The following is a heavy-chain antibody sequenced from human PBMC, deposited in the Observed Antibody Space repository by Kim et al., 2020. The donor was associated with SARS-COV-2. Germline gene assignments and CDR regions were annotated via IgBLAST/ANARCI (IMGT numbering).Heavy chain of an antibody. V-gene: IGHV3-23*01. J-gene: IGHJ4*02. CDR2: IKTSARGGNT. D-gene: IGHD3-22*01. Sequence: GGSLRLSCAASGFTFSSYAMSWVRQAPGKGLEWVSSIKTSARGGNTYYAGSVRGRFTIPRDDSTAILYLQMNSLKVEDRARYYCAIFYYDRRGYDYWGQG. CDR3: AIFYYDRRGYDY. CDR1: GFTFSSYA.